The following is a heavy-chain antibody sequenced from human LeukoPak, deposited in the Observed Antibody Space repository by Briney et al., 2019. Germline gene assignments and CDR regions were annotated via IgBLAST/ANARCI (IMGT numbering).Heavy chain of an antibody. CDR3: ARGAWMTFDY. CDR2: ISDRGST. D-gene: IGHD2-2*03. CDR1: GGSISSGVYY. V-gene: IGHV4-31*03. Sequence: PSETLSLTCTVSGGSISSGVYYWSWIRQHPGKGLEWVGYISDRGSTYYNPSLKSRVTVSVDTSKSQFSLKVSSVTAADTAVYYCARGAWMTFDYWGQGTLVTVSS. J-gene: IGHJ4*02.